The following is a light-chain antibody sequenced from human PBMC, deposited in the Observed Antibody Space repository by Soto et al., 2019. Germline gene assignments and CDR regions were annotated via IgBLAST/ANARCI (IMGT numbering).Light chain of an antibody. Sequence: QSVLTQPASVSGSPGQSITISCTGTSSDVGGYNSVSWYQVHPGKAPKLILCDVGDRPSGVSYRFSGSKSGNTASLTISGLRFANEADYFCSSFTSSMINVFGGGTKVPVL. CDR1: SSDVGGYNS. V-gene: IGLV2-14*03. CDR2: DVG. CDR3: SSFTSSMINV. J-gene: IGLJ1*01.